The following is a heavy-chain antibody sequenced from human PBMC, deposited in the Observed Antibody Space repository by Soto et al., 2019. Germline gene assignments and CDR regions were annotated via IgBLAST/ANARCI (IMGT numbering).Heavy chain of an antibody. J-gene: IGHJ4*02. CDR2: IYHSGST. CDR3: AREGYSGYDSPGYFDY. V-gene: IGHV4-30-2*01. Sequence: SETLSLTCAVSGFSISSGGYSWSWIRQPPGKGLEWIGYIYHSGSTYYNPSLKSRVTISVDRSKNQFSLKLSSVTAADTAVYYCAREGYSGYDSPGYFDYWGQGTLVTSPQ. D-gene: IGHD5-12*01. CDR1: GFSISSGGYS.